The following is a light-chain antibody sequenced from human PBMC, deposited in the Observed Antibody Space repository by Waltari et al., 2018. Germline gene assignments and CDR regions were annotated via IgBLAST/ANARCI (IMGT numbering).Light chain of an antibody. CDR3: QQAKSFPLT. V-gene: IGKV1-12*01. Sequence: DIQMTQSPSSVSASVVDRLTITCRASQGISSSLAWYQQKPGKVPNLLIYAASSLQSGVPSRFSGSGSGTDFTLTISSLQPEDSATYYCQQAKSFPLTFGPGTKVDIK. CDR2: AAS. CDR1: QGISSS. J-gene: IGKJ3*01.